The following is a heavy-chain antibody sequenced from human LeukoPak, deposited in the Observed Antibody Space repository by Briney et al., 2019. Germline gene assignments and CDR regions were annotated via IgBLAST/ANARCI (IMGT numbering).Heavy chain of an antibody. J-gene: IGHJ4*02. D-gene: IGHD3-22*01. CDR1: GGSFRGYY. CDR2: INHSGST. V-gene: IGHV4-34*01. CDR3: ARGHGYYYDSSGYVDY. Sequence: ASETLSLTCAVYGGSFRGYYWSWIRQPPGKGLEWIGEINHSGSTNYNPSLKSRVTISVDTSKNQFSLKLSSVTAADTAVYYCARGHGYYYDSSGYVDYWGQGTLVTVSS.